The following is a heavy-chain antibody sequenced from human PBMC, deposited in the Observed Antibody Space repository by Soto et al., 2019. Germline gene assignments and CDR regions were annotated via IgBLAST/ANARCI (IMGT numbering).Heavy chain of an antibody. Sequence: SETLSLTCTVSGGSISSSSYYWGWIRQPPGKGLEWIGSIYYSGSTYYNPSLKSRVTISVDTSKNQFSLKLSSVTAADTAVYYCARSGKQQHHWGQGTLVTVSS. CDR2: IYYSGST. J-gene: IGHJ5*02. D-gene: IGHD6-13*01. CDR3: ARSGKQQHH. CDR1: GGSISSSSYY. V-gene: IGHV4-39*01.